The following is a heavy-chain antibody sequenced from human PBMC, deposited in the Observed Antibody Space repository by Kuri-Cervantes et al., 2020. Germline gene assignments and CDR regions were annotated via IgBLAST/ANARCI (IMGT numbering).Heavy chain of an antibody. CDR3: ARTDCSSTSCYFYYYYMDV. D-gene: IGHD2-2*01. CDR1: GYTFTGYY. J-gene: IGHJ6*03. V-gene: IGHV1-18*04. CDR2: ISAYNGNT. Sequence: ASVEVSCKASGYTFTGYYMHWVRQAPGQGLEWMGWISAYNGNTKYAQKLQGRVTMTTDTSTSTAYMELRSLRSDDTAVYYCARTDCSSTSCYFYYYYMDVWGKGTTVTVSS.